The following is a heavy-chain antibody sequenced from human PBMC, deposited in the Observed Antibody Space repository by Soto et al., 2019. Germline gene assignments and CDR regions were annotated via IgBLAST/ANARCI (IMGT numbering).Heavy chain of an antibody. CDR3: ARGTGYSSSWAAVDP. Sequence: GGSLKISCKGSGYSFTSYWIGWVRQMPGKGLEWMGIIYPGDSDTRYSPSFQGQVTISADKSISTAYLQWSSLKASDTAMYYCARGTGYSSSWAAVDPWGQGTLVTVSS. CDR1: GYSFTSYW. J-gene: IGHJ5*02. CDR2: IYPGDSDT. V-gene: IGHV5-51*03. D-gene: IGHD6-13*01.